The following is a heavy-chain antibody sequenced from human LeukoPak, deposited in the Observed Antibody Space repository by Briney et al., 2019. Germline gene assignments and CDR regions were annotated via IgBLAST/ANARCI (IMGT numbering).Heavy chain of an antibody. D-gene: IGHD1-1*01. CDR3: ATNSENDY. V-gene: IGHV3-30-3*01. CDR2: ISYDGSNK. Sequence: GRSLRLSCAASGFTFSSYAMHWVRQAPGKGLEWVAVISYDGSNKYYADSVKGRFTISRDNSKNTLYLQMNSLRAEDTAVYYCATNSENDYWGQGTLVTVSS. J-gene: IGHJ4*02. CDR1: GFTFSSYA.